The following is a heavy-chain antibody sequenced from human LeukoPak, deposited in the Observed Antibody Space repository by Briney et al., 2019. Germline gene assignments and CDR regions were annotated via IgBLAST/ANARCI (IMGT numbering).Heavy chain of an antibody. CDR2: INPSGGST. V-gene: IGHV1-46*01. Sequence: ASVKVSCKASGYTFISYYMHWVRQAPGQGLEWMGIINPSGGSTSYAQKFQGRVTMTRDTSTSTVYMELSSLRSEDTAVYYCARDPGYSYGPPDYYFDYWGQGTLVTVSS. CDR3: ARDPGYSYGPPDYYFDY. J-gene: IGHJ4*02. CDR1: GYTFISYY. D-gene: IGHD5-18*01.